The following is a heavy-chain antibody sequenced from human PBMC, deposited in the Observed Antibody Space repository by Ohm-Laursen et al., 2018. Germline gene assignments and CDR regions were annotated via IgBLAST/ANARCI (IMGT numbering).Heavy chain of an antibody. Sequence: SDTLSLTCTVYGGSFSGYYWSWIRQPPGKGLEWIGEINHSGSTNYNPSLKSRVTISVDTSKNQFSLKLSSVTAADTAVYYCARGYPNYGDYPVYAFDIWGQGTMVTVSS. CDR3: ARGYPNYGDYPVYAFDI. CDR2: INHSGST. CDR1: GGSFSGYY. D-gene: IGHD4-17*01. V-gene: IGHV4-34*01. J-gene: IGHJ3*02.